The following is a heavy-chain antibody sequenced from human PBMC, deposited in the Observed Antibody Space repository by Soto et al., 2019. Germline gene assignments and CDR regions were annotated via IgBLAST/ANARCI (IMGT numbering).Heavy chain of an antibody. V-gene: IGHV4-34*01. CDR2: INHSGST. D-gene: IGHD5-18*01. J-gene: IGHJ4*02. CDR3: ARAGRRGYGIYYFDY. Sequence: SETLSLTCAVYGGSFSGYYWSWIRQPPGKGLEWIGEINHSGSTNYNPSHKSRVAISVDTSKNQFSLKLSSVTAADTAVYYCARAGRRGYGIYYFDYWGQGTLVTVSS. CDR1: GGSFSGYY.